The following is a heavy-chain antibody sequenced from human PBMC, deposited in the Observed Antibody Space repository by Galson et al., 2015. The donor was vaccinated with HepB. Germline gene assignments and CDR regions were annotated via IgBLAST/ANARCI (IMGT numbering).Heavy chain of an antibody. J-gene: IGHJ3*02. CDR2: IYGDDDK. D-gene: IGHD1-14*01. V-gene: IGHV2-5*02. CDR1: GFSLNDGGVG. Sequence: PALVKPTQTLTLTCTFSGFSLNDGGVGVGWIRQPPGQALEWLALIYGDDDKHYSPSLQSRLTITKDTSKSQVVLTLTNVDPVDTGTYYCAHRRLYRILGGFDTCGQGTMVTVSS. CDR3: AHRRLYRILGGFDT.